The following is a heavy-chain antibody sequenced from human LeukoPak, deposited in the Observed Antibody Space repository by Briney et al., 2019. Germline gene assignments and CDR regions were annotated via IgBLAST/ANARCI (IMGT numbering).Heavy chain of an antibody. Sequence: PSETLSLTCAVYGGSFSGYYWSWIRQPPGKGLEWIGEINHSGSTNYNPSLKSRVTISVDTSKNQFSLKLSSVTAADTAVYYCARGPHRFANFWSGYPYYYGMDVWGQGTTVTVSS. CDR1: GGSFSGYY. CDR3: ARGPHRFANFWSGYPYYYGMDV. J-gene: IGHJ6*02. V-gene: IGHV4-34*01. CDR2: INHSGST. D-gene: IGHD3-3*01.